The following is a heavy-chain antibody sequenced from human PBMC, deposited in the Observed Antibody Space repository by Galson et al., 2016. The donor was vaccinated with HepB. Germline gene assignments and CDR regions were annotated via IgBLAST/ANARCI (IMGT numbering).Heavy chain of an antibody. D-gene: IGHD5-24*01. V-gene: IGHV3-23*01. Sequence: SLRLSCAASGFTFSSYATSWVRQAPGKGLEWVSIISGSGGSTYYADSVKGRFTISRDNSKNTLYLQMNSLRAEDTAVYYCVKGASMGWLQLQASYFDYWGQGALVTVAS. CDR3: VKGASMGWLQLQASYFDY. CDR1: GFTFSSYA. CDR2: ISGSGGST. J-gene: IGHJ4*02.